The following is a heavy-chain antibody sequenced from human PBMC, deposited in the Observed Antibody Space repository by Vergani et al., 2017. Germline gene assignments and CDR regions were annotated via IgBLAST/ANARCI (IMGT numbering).Heavy chain of an antibody. CDR3: TKASVTTYFDL. D-gene: IGHD4-11*01. Sequence: EVQLLESGGGLVQPGGSLRLSCAASGFTFSSYAMSWVRQAPGKGLEWVSYISSSGSTIYYADSVKGRFTISRDNAKISLYLQMNSLKTEDTAVYYCTKASVTTYFDLWGRGTLVTVSS. CDR1: GFTFSSYA. V-gene: IGHV3-48*04. J-gene: IGHJ2*01. CDR2: ISSSGSTI.